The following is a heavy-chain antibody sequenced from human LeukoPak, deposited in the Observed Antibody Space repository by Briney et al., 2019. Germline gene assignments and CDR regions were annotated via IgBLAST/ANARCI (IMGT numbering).Heavy chain of an antibody. D-gene: IGHD3-9*01. CDR2: INPNSGGT. CDR3: SRDRDRYDDILTGSTFDY. V-gene: IGHV1-2*02. CDR1: GYTFTGYY. Sequence: ASVKVSCKASGYTFTGYYMHWVRQAPGQGLEWMGWINPNSGGTNYAQKFQGRVTMTRDTSISTAYMELCRLRSDDTAVYYCSRDRDRYDDILTGSTFDYWGQGTLVTVSS. J-gene: IGHJ4*02.